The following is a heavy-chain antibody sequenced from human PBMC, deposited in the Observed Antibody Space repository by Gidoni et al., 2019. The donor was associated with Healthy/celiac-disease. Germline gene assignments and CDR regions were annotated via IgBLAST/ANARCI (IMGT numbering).Heavy chain of an antibody. D-gene: IGHD3-22*01. CDR1: GFTFSSDS. CDR2: ISSSSSTI. CDR3: ARDEGDSSGYYPYFDY. V-gene: IGHV3-48*02. J-gene: IGHJ4*02. Sequence: EVQLVESGGGLVQPGGSLRLSFAASGFTFSSDSMNWVRQAPGKGLEWVSYISSSSSTIYYADSVKGRFTISRDNAKNSLYLQMNSLRDEDTAVYYCARDEGDSSGYYPYFDYWGQGTLVTVSS.